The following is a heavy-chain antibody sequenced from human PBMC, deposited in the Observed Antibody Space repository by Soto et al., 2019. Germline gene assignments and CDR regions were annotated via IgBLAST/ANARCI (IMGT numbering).Heavy chain of an antibody. CDR1: RFTFSTFA. D-gene: IGHD2-8*02. V-gene: IGHV3-23*01. J-gene: IGHJ6*02. Sequence: GGSLRLSCAASRFTFSTFAMTWVRQTPGKGLEWVSTISGSGGTTYYAASVRGRFTISRDNSKDTLYLQMNSLRPEDTAVYYCAKPLGGVHPVAPYALDVWGRGTTVTVSS. CDR2: ISGSGGTT. CDR3: AKPLGGVHPVAPYALDV.